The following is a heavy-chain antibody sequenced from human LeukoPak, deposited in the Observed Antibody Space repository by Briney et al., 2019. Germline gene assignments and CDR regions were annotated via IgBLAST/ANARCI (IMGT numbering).Heavy chain of an antibody. CDR2: ISTQSGNT. CDR3: ARGAYGDK. V-gene: IGHV1-18*01. D-gene: IGHD4-17*01. CDR1: GYTLTSYG. J-gene: IGHJ4*01. Sequence: ASVKLSCEASGYTLTSYGINWMRQGPGQGLEWMGWISTQSGNTNYAQKVQGRLTLTTDRSTNTAYMELRSLRSDDTAVYYCARGAYGDKWGQGTMVTVSS.